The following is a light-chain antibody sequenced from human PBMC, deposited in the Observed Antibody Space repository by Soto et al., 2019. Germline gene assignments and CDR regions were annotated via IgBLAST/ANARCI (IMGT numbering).Light chain of an antibody. CDR1: SSDVVGYNY. V-gene: IGLV2-14*03. CDR3: SSYTTSNTRQIV. J-gene: IGLJ1*01. CDR2: DVS. Sequence: SVLTQPPSGSGSPGQSITISCTGTSSDVVGYNYVSWYQHHPGKAPKLIIYDVSNRPSGVSNRFSGSKSGKTASLTISGLQPEDEADYYCSSYTTSNTRQIVFGTGTKVTVL.